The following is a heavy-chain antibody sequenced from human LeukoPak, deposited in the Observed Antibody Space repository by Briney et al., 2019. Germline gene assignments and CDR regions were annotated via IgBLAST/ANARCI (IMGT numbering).Heavy chain of an antibody. D-gene: IGHD1-26*01. J-gene: IGHJ6*03. CDR3: ARVLVGTTFGVYSYYYMDV. CDR2: IIPIFGPA. V-gene: IGHV1-69*13. CDR1: GGTFSNYA. Sequence: ASVKVSCKASGGTFSNYAISWMRQTPGQGLEWMGGIIPIFGPATYAQKFQGRVRITADESTSTAYMELSSLRSDDTAVYYCARVLVGTTFGVYSYYYMDVWGKGTTVTISS.